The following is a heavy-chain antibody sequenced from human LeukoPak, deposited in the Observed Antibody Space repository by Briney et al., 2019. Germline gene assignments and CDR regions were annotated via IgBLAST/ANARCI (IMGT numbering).Heavy chain of an antibody. V-gene: IGHV4-34*01. Sequence: SETLSLTCAVYGGSFSGYYWSWIRQPPGKGLEWIGEINHSGSTNYNPSLKSRVTISVDTSKNQFSLKLSSVTAADTAVYYCARELAYCGGDCYSFDYWGQGTLVTVSS. CDR3: ARELAYCGGDCYSFDY. CDR2: INHSGST. J-gene: IGHJ4*02. D-gene: IGHD2-21*02. CDR1: GGSFSGYY.